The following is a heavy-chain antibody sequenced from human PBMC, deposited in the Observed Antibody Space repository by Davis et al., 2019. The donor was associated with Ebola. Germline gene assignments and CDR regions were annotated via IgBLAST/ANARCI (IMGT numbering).Heavy chain of an antibody. Sequence: GESLKISCAASGFIVSSNYMSWVRQAPGKGLEWVSVIYSGGTTNYADSVKGRFTISRDNAKNSLYLQMNSLRAEDTAVYYCVRDPALVVTGGGWFFGLWGRGTLVTVSS. CDR2: IYSGGTT. V-gene: IGHV3-53*01. CDR1: GFIVSSNY. D-gene: IGHD2-21*02. J-gene: IGHJ2*01. CDR3: VRDPALVVTGGGWFFGL.